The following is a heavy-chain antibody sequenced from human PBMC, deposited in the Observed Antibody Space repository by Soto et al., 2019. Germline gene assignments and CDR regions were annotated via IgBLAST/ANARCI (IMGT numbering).Heavy chain of an antibody. Sequence: QLQLQESGPGLVKPSETLSLICTVSGGSISSNNHFWGWFRQPPGMGLEYIASVYYSGTPYYNPSLESRVTISVDTSKSQFSLKLSSVTAADTAVYYCARVDATGYYGLDYWGQGTLVTVSS. D-gene: IGHD1-26*01. V-gene: IGHV4-39*01. CDR1: GGSISSNNHF. J-gene: IGHJ4*02. CDR2: VYYSGTP. CDR3: ARVDATGYYGLDY.